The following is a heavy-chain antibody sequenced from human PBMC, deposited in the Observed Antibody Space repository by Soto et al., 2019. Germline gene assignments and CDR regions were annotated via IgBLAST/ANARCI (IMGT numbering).Heavy chain of an antibody. J-gene: IGHJ3*02. CDR1: GDSITSTSY. V-gene: IGHV4-4*02. Sequence: QVQLQESGPGLVKPSGTLSLTCGVSGDSITSTSYWSWVRQPPGKGLEWIGEIYHSGGTNSNPSLKRRVTMSVAKSKNQFSLRLSSVTAADTALYYCARVSKDASGYYYGAFDIWGQGTMVTVSS. CDR3: ARVSKDASGYYYGAFDI. D-gene: IGHD3-22*01. CDR2: IYHSGGT.